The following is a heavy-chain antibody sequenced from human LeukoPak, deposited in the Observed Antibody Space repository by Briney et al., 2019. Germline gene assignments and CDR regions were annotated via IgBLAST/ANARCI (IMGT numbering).Heavy chain of an antibody. CDR1: GFTFSDYY. CDR3: ARGAYSKIDP. D-gene: IGHD4-11*01. V-gene: IGHV3-11*04. Sequence: GGSLRLSCAASGFTFSDYYMSWIRQAPGKGLEWVSYITNSVSTIYYADSVKGRFTISRDNAKNSLYLQMNSMRDEDTAVYYCARGAYSKIDPWGQGTLVTVSS. J-gene: IGHJ5*02. CDR2: ITNSVSTI.